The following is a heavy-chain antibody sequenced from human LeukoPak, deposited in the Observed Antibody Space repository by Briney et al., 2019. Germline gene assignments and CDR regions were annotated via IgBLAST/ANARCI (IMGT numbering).Heavy chain of an antibody. Sequence: GGSLRLSCAASGFTVSSNYMNWVRQAPGKGLEWVSVIYSGDSTYYTDSVQGRFTISRDSSNNMLYLQMNSLRAEDTAVYYCARDSGYYGSGGALNYWGQGTLVTVSS. CDR3: ARDSGYYGSGGALNY. CDR1: GFTVSSNY. D-gene: IGHD3-10*01. V-gene: IGHV3-53*01. J-gene: IGHJ4*02. CDR2: IYSGDST.